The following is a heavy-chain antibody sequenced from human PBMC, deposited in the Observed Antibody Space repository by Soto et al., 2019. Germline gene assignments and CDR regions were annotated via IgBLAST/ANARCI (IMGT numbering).Heavy chain of an antibody. CDR2: IYYSGSN. CDR3: ARVGNTLYYYSYYGMHX. D-gene: IGHD1-1*01. Sequence: SDTLSLTLTVSGGSVSSGSYYWSWIRQPPGKGMELIGYIYYSGSNNYNNSLKSRVTISVDTSKNQFSLKLSSVTAADTAVYYCARVGNTLYYYSYYGMHXWGQGTTVTVS. J-gene: IGHJ6*02. CDR1: GGSVSSGSYY. V-gene: IGHV4-61*01.